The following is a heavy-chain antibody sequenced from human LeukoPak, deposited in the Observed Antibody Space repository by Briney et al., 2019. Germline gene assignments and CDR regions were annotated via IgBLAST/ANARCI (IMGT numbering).Heavy chain of an antibody. J-gene: IGHJ4*02. Sequence: GGSLRLSCVGSGFTFSSYAMHWVRQAPGKGLEWVADIFYGGNNKYYADSVKGRFTISRDNSKNTLYLQMNSLRAEDTAVYYCAREAEYDRFFDYWGQGTLVTVSS. CDR2: IFYGGNNK. V-gene: IGHV3-30*14. CDR3: AREAEYDRFFDY. D-gene: IGHD3-22*01. CDR1: GFTFSSYA.